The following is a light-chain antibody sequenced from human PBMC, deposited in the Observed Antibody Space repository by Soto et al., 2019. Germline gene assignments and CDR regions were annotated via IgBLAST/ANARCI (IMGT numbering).Light chain of an antibody. Sequence: EIVMTPSPATLSVSPGERSTLSCRASQSVSSNLAWYQQKPGQAPRLLIYGASTRATGIPARFSGSGSGTEFTLTISSLQSEDFAVYYCQQYNNWSRTFGQGTKGDIK. CDR2: GAS. J-gene: IGKJ1*01. CDR1: QSVSSN. CDR3: QQYNNWSRT. V-gene: IGKV3-15*01.